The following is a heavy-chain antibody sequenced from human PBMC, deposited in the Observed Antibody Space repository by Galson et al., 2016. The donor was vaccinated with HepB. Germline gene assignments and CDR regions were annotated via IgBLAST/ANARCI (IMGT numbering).Heavy chain of an antibody. D-gene: IGHD5-12*01. CDR3: ARGRMGYSYGNFDY. J-gene: IGHJ4*02. CDR1: GDSVSTNTAH. V-gene: IGHV6-1*01. CDR2: TYYRSEWYN. Sequence: CAISGDSVSTNTAHWNWIRQSPSRGLEWLGRTYYRSEWYNDYAVSVQSRINVNPDTPKNQFSLQLNSVTPEDTAVYFCARGRMGYSYGNFDYWGQGILVTVSS.